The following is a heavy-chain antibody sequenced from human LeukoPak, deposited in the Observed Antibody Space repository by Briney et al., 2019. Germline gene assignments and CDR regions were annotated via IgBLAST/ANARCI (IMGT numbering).Heavy chain of an antibody. CDR2: INHSGST. J-gene: IGHJ5*02. CDR3: ARGLGLEQQPTTYNWFDP. V-gene: IGHV4-34*01. Sequence: SETLSLTCAVYGGSFSGYYWSWIRQPPGKGLEWIGEINHSGSTNYNPSLKSRVAISVDTSKNQFSLKLSSVTAADTAVYHCARGLGLEQQPTTYNWFDPWGQGTLVTVSS. D-gene: IGHD6-13*01. CDR1: GGSFSGYY.